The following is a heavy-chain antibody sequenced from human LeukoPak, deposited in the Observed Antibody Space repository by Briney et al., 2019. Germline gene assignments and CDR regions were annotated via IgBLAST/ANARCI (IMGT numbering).Heavy chain of an antibody. D-gene: IGHD5-24*01. CDR3: VCGREKPDY. Sequence: PGGSLRLSCAASGFTFSSYPMSGLRQAPGKGLEWVSAISGSGGSTYYADSVKGRFTISRDNSKNPLYLQMNGLRAEDTAVYYCVCGREKPDYWGQGTLVTVSS. CDR1: GFTFSSYP. V-gene: IGHV3-23*01. CDR2: ISGSGGST. J-gene: IGHJ4*02.